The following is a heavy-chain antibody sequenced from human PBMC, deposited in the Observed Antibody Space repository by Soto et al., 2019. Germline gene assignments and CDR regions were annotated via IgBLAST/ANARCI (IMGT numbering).Heavy chain of an antibody. J-gene: IGHJ4*02. CDR3: AXEGSSWCIDY. CDR1: GGSFSGYY. D-gene: IGHD6-13*01. V-gene: IGHV4-34*01. CDR2: INHSGST. Sequence: QVQLQQWGAGLLKPSETLSLTCAVYGGSFSGYYWSWIRQPPGKGLEWIGEINHSGSTNYNPSLKSRVTISVDTSKNQFSLKLXXXXXXXXXXXXXAXEGSSWCIDYWGQGTLVTVSS.